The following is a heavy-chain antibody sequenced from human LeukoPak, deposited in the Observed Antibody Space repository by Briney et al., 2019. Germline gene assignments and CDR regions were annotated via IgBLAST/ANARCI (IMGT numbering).Heavy chain of an antibody. V-gene: IGHV3-7*01. J-gene: IGHJ4*02. D-gene: IGHD6-13*01. CDR1: GFTFSNYW. CDR2: IKEDGSEK. CDR3: ASGRQLGY. Sequence: GGSLRLSCAASGFTFSNYWMSWVRQAPGKGLEWVANIKEDGSEKYYVDSVKGRFTISRDNARNSLYLQMNSLRVEDTAVYYCASGRQLGYWGEGTLVTVSS.